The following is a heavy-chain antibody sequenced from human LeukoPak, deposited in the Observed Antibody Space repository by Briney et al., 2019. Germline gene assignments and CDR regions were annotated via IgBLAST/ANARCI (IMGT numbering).Heavy chain of an antibody. CDR3: AKVASLCTSTSCVRGGFDY. CDR1: GFTFNTNA. V-gene: IGHV3-23*01. D-gene: IGHD2-2*01. Sequence: GGSLRLSCAASGFTFNTNAMSWVRQAPGKGLEWVSAISGRTGGTYYADSVKGRFTISRDNSKSTLYLQMDSLRAEDTAKYYCAKVASLCTSTSCVRGGFDYWGQGTLVTVSS. J-gene: IGHJ4*02. CDR2: ISGRTGGT.